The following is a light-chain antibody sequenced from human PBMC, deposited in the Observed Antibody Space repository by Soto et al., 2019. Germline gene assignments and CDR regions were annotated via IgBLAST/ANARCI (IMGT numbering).Light chain of an antibody. J-gene: IGKJ4*01. V-gene: IGKV1-39*01. CDR3: QQSYSIPLT. CDR2: DAS. Sequence: QVTRCACAVSSAVGERVTITCRASQSISSWLAWYQQKPGKAPKLLIYDASSLESGVPSRFSGSGSGTDFTLTISSLQPEDYATYYCQQSYSIPLTSCGGA. CDR1: QSISSW.